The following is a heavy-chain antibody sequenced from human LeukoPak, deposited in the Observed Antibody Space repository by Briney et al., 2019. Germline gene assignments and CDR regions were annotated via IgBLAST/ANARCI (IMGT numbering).Heavy chain of an antibody. D-gene: IGHD3-10*01. Sequence: SETLSLTCAVYGGSFSGYYWSWIRQPPGKGLEWIGEINHSGSTNYNPSLKSRVTISVDTSKNQFSLKLSSVTAADTAVYYCVRGLGSGRDYWGQGTLVTVSS. CDR1: GGSFSGYY. CDR3: VRGLGSGRDY. V-gene: IGHV4-34*01. J-gene: IGHJ4*02. CDR2: INHSGST.